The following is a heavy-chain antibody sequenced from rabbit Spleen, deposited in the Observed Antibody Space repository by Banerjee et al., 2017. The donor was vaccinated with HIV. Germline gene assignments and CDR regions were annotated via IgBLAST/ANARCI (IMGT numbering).Heavy chain of an antibody. CDR3: ARDGAGSSYFNL. Sequence: QSLEESGGGLVQPEGSLTLTCTASGVSFSNNHYMCWVRQAPGKGLEWIACIYAGSSGSTYSATWAKGRFTISKTSSTTVTLQMTSLTAADTATYFCARDGAGSSYFNLWGPGTLVTVS. V-gene: IGHV1S40*01. J-gene: IGHJ4*01. CDR2: IYAGSSGST. D-gene: IGHD8-1*01. CDR1: GVSFSNNHY.